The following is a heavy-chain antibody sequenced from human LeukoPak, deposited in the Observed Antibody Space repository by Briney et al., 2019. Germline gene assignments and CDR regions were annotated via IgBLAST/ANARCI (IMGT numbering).Heavy chain of an antibody. J-gene: IGHJ4*02. D-gene: IGHD5-18*01. V-gene: IGHV4-30-4*01. CDR1: GGSISSGDYY. Sequence: SETLSLTCTVSGGSISSGDYYWSWIRQPPGKGLEWIGYIYYSGSTYYNPSLKSRVTISVDTSKNQFSLKLSSVTAVDTAVYYCARTPGDTAMVPPNYFDYWGQGTLVTVPS. CDR2: IYYSGST. CDR3: ARTPGDTAMVPPNYFDY.